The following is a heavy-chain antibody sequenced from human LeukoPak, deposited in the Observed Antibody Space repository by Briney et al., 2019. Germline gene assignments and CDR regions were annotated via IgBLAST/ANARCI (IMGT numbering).Heavy chain of an antibody. J-gene: IGHJ6*03. V-gene: IGHV1-18*01. D-gene: IGHD6-13*01. Sequence: ASVKVSCKASGYTFTSYGISWVRQAPGQGLEWMGWISAYNGNTNYAQKLQGRVTMTTDTSTSTAYMELSSLRSEDTAVYYCARILPAIAAAGKPWFYYYYMDVWGKGTTVTVSS. CDR2: ISAYNGNT. CDR1: GYTFTSYG. CDR3: ARILPAIAAAGKPWFYYYYMDV.